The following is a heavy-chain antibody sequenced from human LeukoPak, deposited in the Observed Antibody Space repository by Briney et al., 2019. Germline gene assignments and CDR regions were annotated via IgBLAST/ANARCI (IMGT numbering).Heavy chain of an antibody. CDR1: GFTFSSYS. CDR3: AKDIGMSYYYYYGMDV. CDR2: ISWNSGSI. D-gene: IGHD3-10*01. J-gene: IGHJ6*02. Sequence: GGSLRLSCAASGFTFSSYSMNWVRQAPGKGLEWVSGISWNSGSIGYADSVKGRFTISRDSAKNSLYLQMNSLRAEDTALYYCAKDIGMSYYYYYGMDVWGQGTTVTVSS. V-gene: IGHV3-9*01.